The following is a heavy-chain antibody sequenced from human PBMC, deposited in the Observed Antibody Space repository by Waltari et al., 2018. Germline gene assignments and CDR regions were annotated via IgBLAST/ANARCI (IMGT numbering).Heavy chain of an antibody. J-gene: IGHJ6*02. CDR1: GGYISRGDYY. Sequence: QVQLQESGPGLVKPSQTLSLTCTVSGGYISRGDYYWSWIRPAPGQGREWIGYIYYSGSNYYNPSLKSRVTISVDTSKNQFSLKLSSVTAADTAVYYCARDGGYCSGGSCSHRGYYYGMDVWGQGTTVTVSS. D-gene: IGHD2-15*01. CDR3: ARDGGYCSGGSCSHRGYYYGMDV. CDR2: IYYSGSN. V-gene: IGHV4-30-4*08.